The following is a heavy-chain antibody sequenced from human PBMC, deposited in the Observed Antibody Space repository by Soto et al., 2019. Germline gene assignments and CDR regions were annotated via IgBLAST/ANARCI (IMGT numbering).Heavy chain of an antibody. CDR2: ISGSGGST. Sequence: EVQLLESGGGLVQPGGSLRLSCAASGFTFSSYAMSWFRQAPGKGLEWVSAISGSGGSTYYADSVKGRFTISRDNSKNTLYLQMNSLRAEDTAVYYCAKDLGYCSGGSCPSSGDWGQGTLVTVSS. V-gene: IGHV3-23*01. J-gene: IGHJ4*02. D-gene: IGHD2-15*01. CDR3: AKDLGYCSGGSCPSSGD. CDR1: GFTFSSYA.